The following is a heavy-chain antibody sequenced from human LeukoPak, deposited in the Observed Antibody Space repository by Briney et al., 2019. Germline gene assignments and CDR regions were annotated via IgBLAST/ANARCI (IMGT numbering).Heavy chain of an antibody. D-gene: IGHD6-19*01. Sequence: GGSLRLSCAASGFTFSSYAMSWVRQAPGQRLEWVSAISGSGVSTYYADSVKGRFTISRDNSKNTLYLQMNSLRAGDTAVYYCAKDRSGWSISDYWGQGTLVTVSS. J-gene: IGHJ4*02. V-gene: IGHV3-23*01. CDR1: GFTFSSYA. CDR3: AKDRSGWSISDY. CDR2: ISGSGVST.